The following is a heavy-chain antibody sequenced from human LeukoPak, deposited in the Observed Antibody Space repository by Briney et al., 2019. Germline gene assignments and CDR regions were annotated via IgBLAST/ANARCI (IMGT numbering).Heavy chain of an antibody. CDR2: INPNSGGT. CDR3: ARDSQYDYGCGSAYYFDY. CDR1: GYTFTGYY. D-gene: IGHD3-10*01. J-gene: IGHJ4*02. V-gene: IGHV1-2*02. Sequence: ASVKVSCKASGYTFTGYYMHWVRQAPGQGLEWMGWINPNSGGTNYAQKFQGRVTMTRDTSISTAYMELSRLRSDDTAVYYGARDSQYDYGCGSAYYFDYWGQGTLVTVSS.